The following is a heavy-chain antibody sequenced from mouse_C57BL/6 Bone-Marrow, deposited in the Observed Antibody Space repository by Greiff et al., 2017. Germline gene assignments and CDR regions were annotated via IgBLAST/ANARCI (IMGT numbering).Heavy chain of an antibody. CDR1: GYSFTSYY. J-gene: IGHJ3*01. D-gene: IGHD3-2*02. Sequence: VKLMESGPELVKPGASVKISCKASGYSFTSYYIHWVKQRPGQGLEWIGWIYPGSGNTKYNEKFKGKATLTADTSSSTAYMQLSSLTSEDSAVYYCARERGSSSSGYVAWFAYWGQGTLVTVSA. V-gene: IGHV1-66*01. CDR2: IYPGSGNT. CDR3: ARERGSSSSGYVAWFAY.